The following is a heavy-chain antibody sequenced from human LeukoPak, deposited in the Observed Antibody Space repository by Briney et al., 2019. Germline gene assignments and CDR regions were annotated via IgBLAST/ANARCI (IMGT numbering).Heavy chain of an antibody. CDR1: GFTVSSNY. D-gene: IGHD1-26*01. CDR2: ISGSSYHI. V-gene: IGHV3-21*01. CDR3: ASGTIVGARGADN. J-gene: IGHJ4*02. Sequence: GGSLRLSCAASGFTVSSNYMSWVRQAPGKALEWVSSISGSSYHIYYADSVKGRFTISRDNANHLLYLQMNSLSAEDTAVYYCASGTIVGARGADNWGQGTLVTVSS.